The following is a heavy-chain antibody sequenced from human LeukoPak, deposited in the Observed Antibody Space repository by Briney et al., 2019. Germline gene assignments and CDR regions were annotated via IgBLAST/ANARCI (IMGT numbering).Heavy chain of an antibody. CDR3: ARDFSYGSDFDY. CDR1: GFSISSYA. J-gene: IGHJ4*02. CDR2: ISNGGSI. D-gene: IGHD5-18*01. Sequence: GGSLRLSCAASGFSISSYALHWVRQAPGKGLQYVSGISNGGSIDYANSVKGRFTISRDNSKNTLYLQMGSLRPEDMAVYYCARDFSYGSDFDYWGQGILVTASS. V-gene: IGHV3-64*01.